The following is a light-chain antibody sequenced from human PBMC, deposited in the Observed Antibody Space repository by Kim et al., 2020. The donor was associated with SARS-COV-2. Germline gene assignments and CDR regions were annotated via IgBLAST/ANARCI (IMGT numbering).Light chain of an antibody. J-gene: IGLJ2*01. Sequence: SSELTQDPAVSVALGQTVTITCRGDSLRTSYAGWSQQKAGKAPILVIYDKNSRPSGVPDRFSGSSSGNTASLTITGTQAEDEADYYCNSRDTTGYHVLFGGGTQLTV. CDR2: DKN. V-gene: IGLV3-19*01. CDR3: NSRDTTGYHVL. CDR1: SLRTSY.